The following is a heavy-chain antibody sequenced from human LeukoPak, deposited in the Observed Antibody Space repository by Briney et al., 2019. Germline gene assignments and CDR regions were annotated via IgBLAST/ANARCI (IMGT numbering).Heavy chain of an antibody. CDR3: ATTTIRLGY. V-gene: IGHV4-38-2*02. D-gene: IGHD1-26*01. CDR1: GYSISSGYY. J-gene: IGHJ4*02. Sequence: PSETLSLTCTVSGYSISSGYYWGWIRQPPGKGLEWIGSIYHSGSTNYNPSLKSRVTISVDTSKNQFSLKVSSVTAADTAVYYCATTTIRLGYWGQGTLVTVSS. CDR2: IYHSGST.